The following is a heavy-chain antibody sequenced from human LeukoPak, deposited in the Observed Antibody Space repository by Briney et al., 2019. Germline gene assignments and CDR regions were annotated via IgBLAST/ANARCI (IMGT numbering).Heavy chain of an antibody. Sequence: GGSLRLSCAASGFTFDDYAMHWVRQAPGKGLEWVSGISWNSGSIGYADSVKGRFTISRDNAKNSLYLQMSSLRAEDTALYYCAKEGYWGQGTLVTVSS. CDR3: AKEGY. CDR2: ISWNSGSI. V-gene: IGHV3-9*01. J-gene: IGHJ4*02. CDR1: GFTFDDYA.